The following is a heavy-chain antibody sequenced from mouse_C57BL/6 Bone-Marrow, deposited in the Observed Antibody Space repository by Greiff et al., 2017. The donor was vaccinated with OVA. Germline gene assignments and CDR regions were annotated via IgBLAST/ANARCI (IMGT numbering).Heavy chain of an antibody. Sequence: VQLVESGGGLVKPGGSLKLSCAASGFTFSSYAMSWVRQTPEKRLEWVATISDGGSYTYYPDNVKGRFTISRDNAKNNLYLQMSHLKSEDTAMYYCARDRAVITTVDAMDYWGQGTSVTVSS. D-gene: IGHD1-1*01. J-gene: IGHJ4*01. V-gene: IGHV5-4*01. CDR2: ISDGGSYT. CDR3: ARDRAVITTVDAMDY. CDR1: GFTFSSYA.